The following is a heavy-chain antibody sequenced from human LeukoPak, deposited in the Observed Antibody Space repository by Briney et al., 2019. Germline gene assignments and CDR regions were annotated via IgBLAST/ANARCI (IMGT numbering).Heavy chain of an antibody. CDR1: GFTVSSNY. D-gene: IGHD3-10*01. J-gene: IGHJ4*02. CDR2: IYRGGST. CDR3: ARSYLGEFVYYFDY. Sequence: PGGSLRLSCAASGFTVSSNYMSWVRQAPGKGLEWVSVIYRGGSTYYADSVKGRFTISRDNSKNTLYLQMSSLRAEDTAVYYCARSYLGEFVYYFDYWGQGTLVTVSS. V-gene: IGHV3-53*01.